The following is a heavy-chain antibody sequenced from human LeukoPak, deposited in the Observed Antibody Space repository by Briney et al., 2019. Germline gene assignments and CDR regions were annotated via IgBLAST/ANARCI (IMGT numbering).Heavy chain of an antibody. CDR1: GGSISRYY. CDR2: IYYSGST. V-gene: IGHV4-59*01. J-gene: IGHJ4*02. D-gene: IGHD1-26*01. Sequence: SETLSLTCTVSGGSISRYYWSWIRQPPGKGLEGIGYIYYSGSTTYNPSLKSRVTISVNTSKNQFSLKVSSVTAADTAVYYCAAGATAFYYFDYWGQGSLVTVSS. CDR3: AAGATAFYYFDY.